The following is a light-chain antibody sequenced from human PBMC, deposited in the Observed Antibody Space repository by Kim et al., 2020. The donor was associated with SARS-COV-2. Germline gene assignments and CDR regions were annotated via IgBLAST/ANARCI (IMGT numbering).Light chain of an antibody. CDR3: QQTYSFPLI. CDR2: SAS. J-gene: IGKJ4*01. V-gene: IGKV1-12*01. Sequence: DIQVTQSPSSVSASVGDRVTITCRASQDVSNGLVWYQQKPGKAPQLLIYSASSLQSGVPSRFSGSGSGTDFTLTISSLQPGDFATYYCQQTYSFPLIFGGGTKVDIK. CDR1: QDVSNG.